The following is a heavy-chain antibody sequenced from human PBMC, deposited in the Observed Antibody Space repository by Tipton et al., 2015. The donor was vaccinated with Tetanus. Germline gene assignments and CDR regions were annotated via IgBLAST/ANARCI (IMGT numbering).Heavy chain of an antibody. D-gene: IGHD6-19*01. V-gene: IGHV4-39*01. J-gene: IGHJ4*02. CDR1: GDSISSSDYY. CDR2: IYHTGNT. CDR3: ATVPTIAVTGTALGGY. Sequence: TLSLTCTVSGDSISSSDYYWGWIRQPPGKGLEWIGSIYHTGNTYYNPSLKSRATVSVDTAKNQFSLMLSSVTSRDTAVYYCATVPTIAVTGTALGGYWGQGTLVTVSS.